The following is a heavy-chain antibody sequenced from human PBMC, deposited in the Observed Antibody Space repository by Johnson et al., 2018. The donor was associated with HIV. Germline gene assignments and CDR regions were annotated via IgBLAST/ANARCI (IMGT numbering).Heavy chain of an antibody. J-gene: IGHJ3*02. Sequence: VQLVESGGCVVQPGGSLRLSCAASGFTFSSYWMTWVRQAPGKGLEWVANIKQDGSERYYVDSLKGRFTISRDNAKNSLYLQMTSLRADDTALYDCAKLRLGPRVFDIWCQGTMVTVSS. CDR3: AKLRLGPRVFDI. D-gene: IGHD4-17*01. V-gene: IGHV3-7*01. CDR2: IKQDGSER. CDR1: GFTFSSYW.